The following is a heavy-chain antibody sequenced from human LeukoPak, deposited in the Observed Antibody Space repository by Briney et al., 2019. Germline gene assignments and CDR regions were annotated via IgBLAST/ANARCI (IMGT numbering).Heavy chain of an antibody. CDR3: ARDSAGGSSYDYFDY. Sequence: PGGSLRLSCAASGFTVSSNYMSWVRQAPGKGLEWVSVIYSGGSTYYADSVKGRFTISRGNSKNTLYLQMNSLRAEDTAVYYCARDSAGGSSYDYFDYWGQGTLVTVSS. CDR2: IYSGGST. V-gene: IGHV3-66*01. D-gene: IGHD1-26*01. CDR1: GFTVSSNY. J-gene: IGHJ4*02.